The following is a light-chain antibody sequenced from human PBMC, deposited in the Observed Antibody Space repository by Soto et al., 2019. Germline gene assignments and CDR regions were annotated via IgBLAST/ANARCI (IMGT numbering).Light chain of an antibody. J-gene: IGKJ3*01. CDR3: QKCDYLPI. V-gene: IGKV1-33*01. CDR1: HLTNY. Sequence: QMNQFSFSLVPTVRRKGNNNFPAKSHLTNYLNWYQHKPGKAPKLLIYDASILEAGVPSRFSGSGSGTDFTFTISSLQPEDVATYYCQKCDYLPIFGPGTTVDFK. CDR2: DAS.